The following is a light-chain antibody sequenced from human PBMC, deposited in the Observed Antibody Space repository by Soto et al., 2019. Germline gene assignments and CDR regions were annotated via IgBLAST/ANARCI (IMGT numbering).Light chain of an antibody. CDR2: DVS. Sequence: QSVLTQPASVSGSPGQSITISCTGTSSDVGAYNYVSWYQQEPGKAPKLMIHDVSNRPSGVSNRFSGSKSGNTASLTISGLQAEDEADYYCRSYTSSDTTVFGTGTKLTVL. CDR1: SSDVGAYNY. J-gene: IGLJ1*01. CDR3: RSYTSSDTTV. V-gene: IGLV2-14*03.